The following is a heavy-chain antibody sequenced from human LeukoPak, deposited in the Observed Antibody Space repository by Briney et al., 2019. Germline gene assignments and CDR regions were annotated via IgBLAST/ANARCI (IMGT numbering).Heavy chain of an antibody. J-gene: IGHJ5*02. CDR2: IYHSGST. CDR1: GYSISSGYY. Sequence: SETLSLTCAVSGYSISSGYYWGWIRRPPGKGLEWIGSIYHSGSTYYNPSLKSRVTISVDTSKNQFSLKLSSVSAADTAVYYWARHLYDFWSGYLNWFDPWGQGTLVTVSS. D-gene: IGHD3-3*01. V-gene: IGHV4-38-2*01. CDR3: ARHLYDFWSGYLNWFDP.